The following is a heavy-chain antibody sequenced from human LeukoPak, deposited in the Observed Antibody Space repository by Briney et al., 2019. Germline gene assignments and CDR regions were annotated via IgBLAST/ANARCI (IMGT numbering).Heavy chain of an antibody. CDR2: IIPIFATA. D-gene: IGHD3-16*01. J-gene: IGHJ4*02. CDR1: GAPFSSYA. CDR3: ARDNDSRDPPHFDY. Sequence: ASVKVSCKASGAPFSSYAISWVRQAPGQGLEWMGGIIPIFATATYAQKFQGRVTITADESTSTAYMELSSLRSEDTAVYYCARDNDSRDPPHFDYWGQGTLVTVSS. V-gene: IGHV1-69*13.